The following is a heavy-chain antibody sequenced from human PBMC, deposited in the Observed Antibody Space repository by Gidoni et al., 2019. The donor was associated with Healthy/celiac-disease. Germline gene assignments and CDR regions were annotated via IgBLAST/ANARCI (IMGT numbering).Heavy chain of an antibody. CDR1: GSNLRSYD. CDR2: ISSSSSYI. V-gene: IGHV3-21*01. J-gene: IGHJ6*02. Sequence: EVQLVESGGGLVKPGGSLRLSCAASGSNLRSYDLTWARQAQGKGLEWVSSISSSSSYIYYADSVKGRFTISRDNAKNSLYLQMNSLRAEDTAVYYCARDERYYYDSSGYLVTIRMDVWGQGTTVTVSS. CDR3: ARDERYYYDSSGYLVTIRMDV. D-gene: IGHD3-22*01.